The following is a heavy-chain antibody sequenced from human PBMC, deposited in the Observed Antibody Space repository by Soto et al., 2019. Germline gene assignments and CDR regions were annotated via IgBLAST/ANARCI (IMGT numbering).Heavy chain of an antibody. D-gene: IGHD6-25*01. J-gene: IGHJ4*02. CDR2: ICGSGGST. CDR3: AKFFVETGGSSGWPWTFHY. Sequence: EVQLLESGGGLVQPGRFLRLSCAASGFTFRSYAMSWVRQAPGKGLEWVSAICGSGGSTYYAASVKGRFIISRDNSKNTLLRQMNSLRAEDTAVYYCAKFFVETGGSSGWPWTFHYWGQGTLVTVSS. CDR1: GFTFRSYA. V-gene: IGHV3-23*01.